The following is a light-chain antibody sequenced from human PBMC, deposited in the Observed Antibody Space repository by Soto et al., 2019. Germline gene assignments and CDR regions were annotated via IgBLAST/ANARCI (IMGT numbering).Light chain of an antibody. V-gene: IGKV3-15*01. CDR3: QQYNNWPLT. J-gene: IGKJ4*01. CDR1: QSMYNN. CDR2: FAS. Sequence: EIVMTQSPATLSVSPGERATPSCRASQSMYNNLAWYQQKPGQAPRLLIYFASTRATGIPARFSGSGSGTEFTLTISSLQSEDFAVYYCQQYNNWPLTFGGGTKVEI.